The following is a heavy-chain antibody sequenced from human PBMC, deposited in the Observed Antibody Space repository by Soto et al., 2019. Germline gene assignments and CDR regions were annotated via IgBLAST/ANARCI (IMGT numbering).Heavy chain of an antibody. J-gene: IGHJ6*02. CDR3: ARYHFYGAEGITGTYYYYGMDV. Sequence: GGSLRLSCAASGFTFSSYGMHWVRQAPGKALEWVAVIWYDGSNKYYADSVKGRFTISRDNSKNTLYLQMNSLRAEDTAVYYCARYHFYGAEGITGTYYYYGMDVWGQGTTVTVSS. D-gene: IGHD1-7*01. CDR2: IWYDGSNK. V-gene: IGHV3-33*08. CDR1: GFTFSSYG.